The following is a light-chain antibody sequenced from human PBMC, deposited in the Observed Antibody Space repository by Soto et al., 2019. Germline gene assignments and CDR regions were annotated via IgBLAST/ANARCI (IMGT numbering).Light chain of an antibody. CDR3: QQYYSTPYT. CDR1: QSVFYSSNNENY. V-gene: IGKV4-1*01. Sequence: DIVMTQSPDSLAVSLGQRATINCKSSQSVFYSSNNENYLAWYQQKPGQPPKLLIYWASTRESGVPDRFSGSGSGTDFTLTISSVRAEDGAVYYCQQYYSTPYTFGQGTKLEIK. J-gene: IGKJ2*01. CDR2: WAS.